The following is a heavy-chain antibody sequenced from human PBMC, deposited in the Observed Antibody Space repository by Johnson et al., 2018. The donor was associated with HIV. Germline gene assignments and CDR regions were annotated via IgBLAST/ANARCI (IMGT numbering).Heavy chain of an antibody. D-gene: IGHD2-21*01. CDR1: GFTFSSNY. V-gene: IGHV3-20*04. Sequence: VQLVESGGGLVQPGGSLRLSCAASGFTFSSNYMSWVRQAPGKGLEWVSGINWNGGSTGYADSVKGRFTISRDNAKNSLYLQMNSLRAEDTAVYYCARDTGGGEPYDIWGQGTMVTVSS. J-gene: IGHJ3*02. CDR2: INWNGGST. CDR3: ARDTGGGEPYDI.